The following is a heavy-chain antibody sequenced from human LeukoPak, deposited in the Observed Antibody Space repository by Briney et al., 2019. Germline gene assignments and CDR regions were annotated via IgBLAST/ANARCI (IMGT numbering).Heavy chain of an antibody. Sequence: GGSLRLSCAASGFTFSSYAMHWVRQAPGKGLEWVAVISYDGSNKYYADSVKGRFTISRDNSKNTLYLQMNSLRAEDTAVYYCAKDLRGYSGYDYVSDAFDIWGQGTMVTVSS. CDR1: GFTFSSYA. CDR3: AKDLRGYSGYDYVSDAFDI. V-gene: IGHV3-30*04. CDR2: ISYDGSNK. J-gene: IGHJ3*02. D-gene: IGHD5-12*01.